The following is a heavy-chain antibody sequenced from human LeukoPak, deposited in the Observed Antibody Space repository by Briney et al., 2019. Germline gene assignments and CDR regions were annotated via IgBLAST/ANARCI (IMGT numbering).Heavy chain of an antibody. J-gene: IGHJ4*02. CDR2: IIPILGIA. CDR3: ARDLDDSSGYYRFFDD. D-gene: IGHD3-22*01. Sequence: GASVKVSCKASGGTFTSYAISWVRQAPGQGLEWMGRIIPILGIANYAQKFQGRVTMTRDTSTSTVYMELSSLRSEDTAVYYCARDLDDSSGYYRFFDDWGQGTLVTASS. CDR1: GGTFTSYA. V-gene: IGHV1-69*04.